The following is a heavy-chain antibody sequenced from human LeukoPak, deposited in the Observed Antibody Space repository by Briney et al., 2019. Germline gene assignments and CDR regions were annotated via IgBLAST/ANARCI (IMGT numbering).Heavy chain of an antibody. J-gene: IGHJ6*02. D-gene: IGHD3-10*01. CDR1: GFTVSSNY. Sequence: PGGSLRLSCAASGFTVSSNYMSWVRHAPGKGLEWVSVIYSGGSTYYADSVKGRFTISGDNSKNTLYLQMNSLRAEDTAVYYCARDASLWFGELQTGFMDVWGQGTTVTVSS. V-gene: IGHV3-53*01. CDR2: IYSGGST. CDR3: ARDASLWFGELQTGFMDV.